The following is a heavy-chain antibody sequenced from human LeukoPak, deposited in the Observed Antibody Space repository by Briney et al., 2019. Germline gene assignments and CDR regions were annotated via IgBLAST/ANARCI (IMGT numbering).Heavy chain of an antibody. CDR1: GYSFSNYG. CDR2: ISASNGDS. CDR3: ASDSPIYCRGIDCPDLDS. Sequence: ASVKVSCKASGYSFSNYGVSWVRQAPGQGLEWMGWISASNGDSNFAPHLHDRITFTTDTSTSTAYMELRSLRSDAPAAYFCASDSPIYCRGIDCPDLDSWGQGTLVTVSS. V-gene: IGHV1-18*01. D-gene: IGHD2-15*01. J-gene: IGHJ4*02.